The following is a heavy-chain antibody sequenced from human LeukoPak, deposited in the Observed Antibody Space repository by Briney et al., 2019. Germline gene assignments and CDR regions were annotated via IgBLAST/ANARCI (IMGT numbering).Heavy chain of an antibody. CDR1: DDSINNYY. CDR2: IWTSGST. D-gene: IGHD3-10*01. J-gene: IGHJ3*02. CDR3: ARDRWFGGDADAFDI. Sequence: SETLSLTGTVSDDSINNYYWSWIRQPAGKGLEWIGHIWTSGSTNYNPSLKSRVTMSLDTSKNQFSLRLGSVTAADTAVYYCARDRWFGGDADAFDIWGQGTMVTVS. V-gene: IGHV4-4*07.